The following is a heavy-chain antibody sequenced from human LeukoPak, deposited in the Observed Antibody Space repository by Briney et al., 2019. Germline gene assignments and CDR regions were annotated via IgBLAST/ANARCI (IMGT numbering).Heavy chain of an antibody. CDR2: IYYSGST. CDR3: ARHWLGIQDFYY. Sequence: SETLSLTCTVSGGSISSSSYYWGWIRQPPGKGLEWIGSIYYSGSTYYNPSLKSRVTISVDTPKNHLSLKLSSVTAADTAVYYCARHWLGIQDFYYWGQGTLVTVSS. J-gene: IGHJ4*02. V-gene: IGHV4-39*01. D-gene: IGHD6-19*01. CDR1: GGSISSSSYY.